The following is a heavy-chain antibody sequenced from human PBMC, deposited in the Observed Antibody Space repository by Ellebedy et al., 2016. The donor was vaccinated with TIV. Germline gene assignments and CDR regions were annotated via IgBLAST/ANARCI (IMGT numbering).Heavy chain of an antibody. CDR1: GYTFMSYS. Sequence: AASVKVSCKASGYTFMSYSIAWVRQAPGQGLEWMGWVSGYNGNTNYAQKFQGRVTITADESTSTAYMELSSLRSDDTAVYYCAETTDRSGGSWFYTFDIWGQGTMVTVSS. D-gene: IGHD2-15*01. J-gene: IGHJ3*02. V-gene: IGHV1-18*01. CDR3: AETTDRSGGSWFYTFDI. CDR2: VSGYNGNT.